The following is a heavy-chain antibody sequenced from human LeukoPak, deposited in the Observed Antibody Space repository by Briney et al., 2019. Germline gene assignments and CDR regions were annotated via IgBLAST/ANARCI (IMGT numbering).Heavy chain of an antibody. V-gene: IGHV1-69*13. Sequence: SVKVSCKASGGTFSSYAISWVRQAPGQGLEWMGGIIPIFGTANYAQKFQGRVTITADESTSTAYMELSRLRSEETAVYYCAKVVVAATRGWFDPWGQGTLVTVTS. CDR2: IIPIFGTA. J-gene: IGHJ5*02. D-gene: IGHD2-15*01. CDR1: GGTFSSYA. CDR3: AKVVVAATRGWFDP.